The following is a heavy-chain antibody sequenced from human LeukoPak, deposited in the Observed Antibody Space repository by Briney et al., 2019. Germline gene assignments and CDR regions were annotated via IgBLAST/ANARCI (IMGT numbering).Heavy chain of an antibody. Sequence: SETLSLTCTVSGYSISSGSYYWSWIRQPAGKGLEWIGRIYTSGSTNYNPSLKSRVTISVDTSRNQFSLKLSSVTAADTAVYYCAREKWELLSAYYYYYMDVWGKGTTVTISS. D-gene: IGHD1-26*01. V-gene: IGHV4-61*02. CDR2: IYTSGST. CDR1: GYSISSGSYY. J-gene: IGHJ6*03. CDR3: AREKWELLSAYYYYYMDV.